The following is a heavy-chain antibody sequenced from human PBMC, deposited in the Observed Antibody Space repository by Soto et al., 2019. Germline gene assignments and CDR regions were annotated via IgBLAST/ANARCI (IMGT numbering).Heavy chain of an antibody. V-gene: IGHV3-23*01. Sequence: GGSLRLSCAASGFTFSSYAMSWVRQAPGKGLEWVSAISGSGGSTYYADSVKGRFTISRDNSKNTLYLQMNSLRAEDTAVYYCANARQWLISPADYYYYGMDVWGQGTTVTVSS. CDR1: GFTFSSYA. CDR3: ANARQWLISPADYYYYGMDV. J-gene: IGHJ6*02. CDR2: ISGSGGST. D-gene: IGHD6-19*01.